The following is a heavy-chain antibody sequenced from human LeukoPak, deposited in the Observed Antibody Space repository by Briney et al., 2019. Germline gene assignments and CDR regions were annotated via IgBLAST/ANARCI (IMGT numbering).Heavy chain of an antibody. CDR1: GGPISSHY. CDR2: IYYSGST. D-gene: IGHD2-8*01. CDR3: ARRMLCCGERFDP. J-gene: IGHJ5*02. Sequence: SETLSLTCTVSGGPISSHYWSWIRQPPGKGLEWIGYIYYSGSTNYNPSLKSRVTISADTSKNQFSLKLSSVTAADTAVYYCARRMLCCGERFDPWGQGTLVTVSS. V-gene: IGHV4-59*08.